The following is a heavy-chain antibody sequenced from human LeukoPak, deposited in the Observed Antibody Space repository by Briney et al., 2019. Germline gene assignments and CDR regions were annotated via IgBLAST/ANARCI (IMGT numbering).Heavy chain of an antibody. Sequence: SETLSLTCTVSGGSISRYDWTWIRQPPGKGLEWIGYIYYTGNTNYNPSLKSRVTISVDTSKNQFSLKLSSVPAADTAVYYCARHSRSGYSGYENAFDIWGQGTMVTVSS. D-gene: IGHD5-12*01. J-gene: IGHJ3*02. CDR2: IYYTGNT. CDR1: GGSISRYD. CDR3: ARHSRSGYSGYENAFDI. V-gene: IGHV4-59*08.